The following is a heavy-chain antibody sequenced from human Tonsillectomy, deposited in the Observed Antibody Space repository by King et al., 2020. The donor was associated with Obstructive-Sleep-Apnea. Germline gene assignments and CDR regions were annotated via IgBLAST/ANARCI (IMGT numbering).Heavy chain of an antibody. CDR2: IIDSGGST. Sequence: QLVQSGGGLVQPGGSLRLSCAASGFTFSSYAMSWVRQAPGKGLEWVSAIIDSGGSTYYADSVKGRFTISIDNSNNTLYLQMNSLRAEDTAVYYCVKWGSQDEYFDYWGQGTLVTVSS. CDR3: VKWGSQDEYFDY. J-gene: IGHJ4*02. CDR1: GFTFSSYA. D-gene: IGHD7-27*01. V-gene: IGHV3-23*04.